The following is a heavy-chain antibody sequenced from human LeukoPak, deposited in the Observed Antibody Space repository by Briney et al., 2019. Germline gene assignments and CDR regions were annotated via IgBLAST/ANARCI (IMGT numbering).Heavy chain of an antibody. CDR1: GFTFSDYY. V-gene: IGHV3-11*04. D-gene: IGHD3-16*02. Sequence: PGGSLRLSCAASGFTFSDYYMSWIRQAPGKGLEGVSYISSSGSTIYYADSVKGRFTISRDNAKNSLYLQMNSLRAEDTAVYYCARVRLRLGELSSHAFDIWGQGTMVTVSS. J-gene: IGHJ3*02. CDR3: ARVRLRLGELSSHAFDI. CDR2: ISSSGSTI.